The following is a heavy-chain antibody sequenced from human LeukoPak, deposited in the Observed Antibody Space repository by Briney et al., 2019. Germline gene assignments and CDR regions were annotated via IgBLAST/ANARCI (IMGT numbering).Heavy chain of an antibody. Sequence: GASVKVSCKASGYTFTSYYMHWVRQAPGQGFEWMGIINPSGGSTSYAQKFQGRVTMTRDTSTSTVYMELSSLRSEDTAVYYCARDHIVVVPAYYYGMDVWGQGTTVTVSS. V-gene: IGHV1-46*01. J-gene: IGHJ6*02. CDR2: INPSGGST. CDR3: ARDHIVVVPAYYYGMDV. CDR1: GYTFTSYY. D-gene: IGHD2-2*01.